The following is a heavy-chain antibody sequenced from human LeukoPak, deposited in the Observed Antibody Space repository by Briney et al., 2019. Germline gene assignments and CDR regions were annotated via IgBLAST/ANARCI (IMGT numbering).Heavy chain of an antibody. CDR1: GFTFSSYS. V-gene: IGHV3-21*01. D-gene: IGHD5-12*01. CDR3: ARDVDIVATIVADY. J-gene: IGHJ4*02. CDR2: ISSSSSYI. Sequence: GGSLRLSCAASGFTFSSYSMNWVRQAPGKGLEWVSSISSSSSYIYYADSVKGRFTISRDNAKNSLYLQMNSLRAEDTAVYYCARDVDIVATIVADYWGQGTLVTVYS.